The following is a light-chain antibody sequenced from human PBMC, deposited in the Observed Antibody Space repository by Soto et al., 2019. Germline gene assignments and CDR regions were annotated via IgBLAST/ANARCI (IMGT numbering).Light chain of an antibody. Sequence: DIQMTQSPSSLSASVGDRVTITCRASQGISNYLAWYQQKPGKVPKLLIYAASTLQSGVPSRFSDSGSGTDFTLPISILQPEDVATYYCQKYNSAPRTFRQGTKVEIK. V-gene: IGKV1-27*01. CDR3: QKYNSAPRT. J-gene: IGKJ1*01. CDR2: AAS. CDR1: QGISNY.